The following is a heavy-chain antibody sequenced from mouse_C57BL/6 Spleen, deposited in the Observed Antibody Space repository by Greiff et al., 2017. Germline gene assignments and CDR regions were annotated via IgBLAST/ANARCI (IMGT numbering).Heavy chain of an antibody. CDR3: AREEGYDGYYGFAY. CDR2: IDPSDSEP. V-gene: IGHV1-52*01. CDR1: GYTFTSYW. Sequence: VQLQQPGAELVRPGSSVKLSCKASGYTFTSYWMHWVKQRPIQGLEWIGNIDPSDSEPHYNQKFKDKATLTVDKSSSTAYMQLSSLTSEDSEFYYCAREEGYDGYYGFAYWGQGTLVTVSA. D-gene: IGHD2-3*01. J-gene: IGHJ3*01.